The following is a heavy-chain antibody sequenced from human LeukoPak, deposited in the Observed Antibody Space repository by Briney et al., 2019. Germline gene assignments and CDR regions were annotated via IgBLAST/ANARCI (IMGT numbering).Heavy chain of an antibody. CDR2: INEDGSAK. V-gene: IGHV3-7*02. J-gene: IGHJ4*02. D-gene: IGHD6-25*01. CDR1: GLTFSDYW. CDR3: ARGLHGGLDY. Sequence: PGGSLRLSCAVSGLTFSDYWMSWVRQAPGKGLEWVAYINEDGSAKFYVDSVKGRFTISRDNAKNLVYLQMNSLRAEDTALYYCARGLHGGLDYWGQGTLVTVSS.